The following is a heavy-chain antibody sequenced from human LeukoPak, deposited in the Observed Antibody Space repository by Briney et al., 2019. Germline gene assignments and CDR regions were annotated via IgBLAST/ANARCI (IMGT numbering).Heavy chain of an antibody. CDR3: AREGDTSALDC. CDR1: GYTFTRYV. V-gene: IGHV1-18*01. D-gene: IGHD3-10*01. Sequence: ASVKVSCKASGYTFTRYVINWVRQAPGQGLEWMGWISPYNGNSDSAQKLQGRVTMTTDTSTTTAYMELRRLRSDDTAVYFCAREGDTSALDCWGQGTLVTVSS. J-gene: IGHJ4*02. CDR2: ISPYNGNS.